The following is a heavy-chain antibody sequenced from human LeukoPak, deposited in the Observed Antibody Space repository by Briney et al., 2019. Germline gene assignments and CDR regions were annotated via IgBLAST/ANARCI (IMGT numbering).Heavy chain of an antibody. J-gene: IGHJ4*02. D-gene: IGHD4-17*01. Sequence: SVKVSCKASGGTFSSYAISWVRQAPGQGLEWMGGIIPIFGTANYAQKFQGRVTITGDESTSTAYMELSSLRSEDTAVYYCARGPDYGDYILDYWGQGTLVTVSS. CDR2: IIPIFGTA. CDR3: ARGPDYGDYILDY. CDR1: GGTFSSYA. V-gene: IGHV1-69*13.